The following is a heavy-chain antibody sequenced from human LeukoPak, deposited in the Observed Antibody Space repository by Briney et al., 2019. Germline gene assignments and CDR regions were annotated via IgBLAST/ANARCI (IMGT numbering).Heavy chain of an antibody. CDR1: GFTFSTYW. CDR2: IKQDGTEK. CDR3: ARHSGTYFDF. D-gene: IGHD6-13*01. Sequence: SGGSLRLSCAASGFTFSTYWMTWVRQAPGQGLGWVANIKQDGTEKYYVDSVKGRFTISRDNAKNSLYLQMNSLRADDTAVYHCARHSGTYFDFWGQGTLVTVSS. J-gene: IGHJ4*02. V-gene: IGHV3-7*01.